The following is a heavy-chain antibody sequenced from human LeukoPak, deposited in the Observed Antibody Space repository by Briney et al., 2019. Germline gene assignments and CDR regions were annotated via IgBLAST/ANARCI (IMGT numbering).Heavy chain of an antibody. J-gene: IGHJ4*02. D-gene: IGHD1-26*01. CDR1: GFTFRSYA. CDR3: AKERSPMGR. CDR2: ISGIAPST. V-gene: IGHV3-23*01. Sequence: GGSLRLSCAASGFTFRSYAMSWVREAPGKGLEWVSAISGIAPSTYYADSLKRRFTISRDNSNNTLYLQMNSLTAEDTAVYYCAKERSPMGRWGQGTLVTVSS.